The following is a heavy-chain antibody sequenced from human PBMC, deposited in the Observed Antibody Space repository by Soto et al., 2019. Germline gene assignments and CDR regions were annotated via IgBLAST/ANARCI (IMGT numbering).Heavy chain of an antibody. CDR2: ISAYNGNT. Sequence: ASVKVSCNASGYTFTSYGISWVRQAPGQGLEWMGWISAYNGNTNYAQKLQGRVTMTTDTSTSTAYMELRSLRSDDTAVYYCARILGVVPAAMTPLYNWFDPWGQETLVTVSS. CDR3: ARILGVVPAAMTPLYNWFDP. D-gene: IGHD2-2*01. V-gene: IGHV1-18*01. CDR1: GYTFTSYG. J-gene: IGHJ5*02.